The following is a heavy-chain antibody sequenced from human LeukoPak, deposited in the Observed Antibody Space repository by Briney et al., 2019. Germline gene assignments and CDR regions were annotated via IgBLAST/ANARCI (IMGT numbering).Heavy chain of an antibody. J-gene: IGHJ4*02. CDR3: ARRPTGLRTFDY. D-gene: IGHD1-1*01. V-gene: IGHV5-51*01. CDR2: IYPADFTT. Sequence: GESLKISCKVSGYRFTSEWIGWVRQTPDKGLEWMGVIYPADFTTIYSPTFEGQVSISADRSLNTAYLQWTSLKASDTAMYYCARRPTGLRTFDYWGQGTLVTVSS. CDR1: GYRFTSEW.